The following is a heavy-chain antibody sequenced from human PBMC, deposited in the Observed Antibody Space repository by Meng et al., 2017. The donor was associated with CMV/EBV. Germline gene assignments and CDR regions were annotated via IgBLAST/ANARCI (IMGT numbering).Heavy chain of an antibody. CDR3: ARGHCGGDCYSGYYFDY. J-gene: IGHJ4*02. Sequence: SETLSLTCTVSGGSIISSSYYWGWIRQPPGKGLEWIGSIYYSGSTYYNPSLKSRVTISVDTSKNQFSLKLSSVTAADTAVYYCARGHCGGDCYSGYYFDYWGQGTLVTVSS. D-gene: IGHD2-21*01. V-gene: IGHV4-39*07. CDR2: IYYSGST. CDR1: GGSIISSSYY.